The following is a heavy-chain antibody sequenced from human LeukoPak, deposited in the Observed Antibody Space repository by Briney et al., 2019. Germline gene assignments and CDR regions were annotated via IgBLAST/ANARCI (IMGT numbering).Heavy chain of an antibody. Sequence: GGSLRLSCAASGFTFSNAWMSWVRQAPGKGLEWVSSISSSSSYIYYADSVKGRFTISRDNAKNSLYLQMNSLRAEDTAVYYCARVTMVRGVTDDAFDIWGQGTMVTVSS. CDR1: GFTFSNAW. CDR2: ISSSSSYI. J-gene: IGHJ3*02. V-gene: IGHV3-21*01. CDR3: ARVTMVRGVTDDAFDI. D-gene: IGHD3-10*01.